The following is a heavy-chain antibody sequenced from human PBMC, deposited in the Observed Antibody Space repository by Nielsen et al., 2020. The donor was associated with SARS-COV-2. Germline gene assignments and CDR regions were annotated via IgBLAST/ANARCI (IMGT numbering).Heavy chain of an antibody. J-gene: IGHJ6*02. CDR1: GYSFTSYW. D-gene: IGHD2-15*01. Sequence: GESLKISCKGSGYSFTSYWISWVRQMPGKGLEWMGRIDPSDSYTNYSPSFQGHVTISADKSISTAYLQWSSLKASDTAMYYCARSGYCSGGICYSDYYYGMDVWGQGTTVTVS. CDR3: ARSGYCSGGICYSDYYYGMDV. V-gene: IGHV5-10-1*01. CDR2: IDPSDSYT.